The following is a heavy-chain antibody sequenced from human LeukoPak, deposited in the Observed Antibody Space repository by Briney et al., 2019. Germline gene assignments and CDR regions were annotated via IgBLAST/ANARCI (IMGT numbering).Heavy chain of an antibody. CDR2: ISGSGGST. J-gene: IGHJ6*03. D-gene: IGHD1-14*01. CDR3: AKLKPGHPLRLHYYMDV. Sequence: GGSLRLSCAASGFTFSSYGMSWVRQAPGKGLEWVSAISGSGGSTYYADSVKGRFTISRDNSKNTLYLQLNSLRADDAAVYYCAKLKPGHPLRLHYYMDVWGKGTTVTVSS. V-gene: IGHV3-23*01. CDR1: GFTFSSYG.